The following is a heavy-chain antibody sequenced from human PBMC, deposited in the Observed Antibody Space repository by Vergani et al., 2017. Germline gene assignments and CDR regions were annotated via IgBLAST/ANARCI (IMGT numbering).Heavy chain of an antibody. Sequence: QVQLVESGGGVVQPGRSLRLSCAASGCTFSSYAMHWVRQAPGKGLEWVAVISDDGSNKYYADSVKGRFTISRDNSKNTLYLQMNSLRAEDTAVYYCARGYYYGSGSYYLEADYWGQGTLVTVSS. CDR1: GCTFSSYA. J-gene: IGHJ4*02. CDR2: ISDDGSNK. V-gene: IGHV3-30*01. CDR3: ARGYYYGSGSYYLEADY. D-gene: IGHD3-10*01.